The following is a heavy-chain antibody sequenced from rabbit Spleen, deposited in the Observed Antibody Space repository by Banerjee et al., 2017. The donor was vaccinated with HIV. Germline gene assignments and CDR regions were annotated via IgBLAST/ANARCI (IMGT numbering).Heavy chain of an antibody. CDR1: GFSFSSSYY. Sequence: QEQLEESGGDLVKPEGSLTLTCTASGFSFSSSYYMCWVRQAPGKGLEWIACISAGSSGSTYYANWAKGRFTISKTSSTTVTLQMTSLTAADTAAYFCARDGYSRGWGIILYYFNLWGQGTLVTVS. D-gene: IGHD4-1*01. CDR3: ARDGYSRGWGIILYYFNL. J-gene: IGHJ4*01. V-gene: IGHV1S45*01. CDR2: ISAGSSGST.